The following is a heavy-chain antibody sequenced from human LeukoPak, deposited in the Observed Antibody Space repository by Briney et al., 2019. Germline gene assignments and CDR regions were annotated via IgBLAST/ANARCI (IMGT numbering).Heavy chain of an antibody. V-gene: IGHV5-51*01. CDR2: IYPGDSDT. J-gene: IGHJ4*02. Sequence: GESLKISCKGSGYSFTSYWIGWGRQLPGEGLEWMGIIYPGDSDTRYSPSFQGQVTISAAKSITTAYLQWSSLKASDTAMYYCARRYCSGGSCYSIDNWGQGTLVTVSS. D-gene: IGHD2-15*01. CDR1: GYSFTSYW. CDR3: ARRYCSGGSCYSIDN.